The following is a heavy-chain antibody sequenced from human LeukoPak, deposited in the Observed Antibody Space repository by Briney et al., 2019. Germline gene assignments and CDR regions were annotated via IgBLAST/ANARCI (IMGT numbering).Heavy chain of an antibody. J-gene: IGHJ4*02. CDR2: IKQDGSEK. CDR3: ARADYDYVWGSYRQYYFDS. D-gene: IGHD3-16*02. CDR1: GFIYTSYW. V-gene: IGHV3-7*01. Sequence: PGGSLRLSCAASGFIYTSYWMSWVRQAPGKGLEWVANIKQDGSEKYYVDSVKGRFTISRDNAKNSLYLQMNSLRAEDTAVYYCARADYDYVWGSYRQYYFDSWGQGTLVTVSS.